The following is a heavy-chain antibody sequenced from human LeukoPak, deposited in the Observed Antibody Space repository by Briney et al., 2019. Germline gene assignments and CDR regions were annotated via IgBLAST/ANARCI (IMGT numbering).Heavy chain of an antibody. CDR1: GFTFSSYS. J-gene: IGHJ4*02. V-gene: IGHV3-48*01. CDR3: ARDLAAAY. D-gene: IGHD6-13*01. CDR2: ISSSGTI. Sequence: GGSLRLSCAASGFTFSSYSMNWVRQAPGKGLEWVSYISSSGTIYYADSVKGRFTISRDNTKNSLYLQMNSLRAEDTAVYYCARDLAAAYWGQGTLVTVSS.